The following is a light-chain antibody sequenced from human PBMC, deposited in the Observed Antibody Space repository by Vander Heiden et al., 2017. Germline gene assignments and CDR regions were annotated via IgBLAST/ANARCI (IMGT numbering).Light chain of an antibody. CDR3: KQFETSPVT. V-gene: IGKV3-20*01. CDR2: GAS. CDR1: HGVSSKY. Sequence: ETVFTQSPGTLSLSPGEGDTRSCRASHGVSSKYVSWYQQKPGQAPRLLICGASSRATGIPGRFSGSGSGTDFALTISILEPEDFAVYYCKQFETSPVTFGQGTKLEIK. J-gene: IGKJ2*01.